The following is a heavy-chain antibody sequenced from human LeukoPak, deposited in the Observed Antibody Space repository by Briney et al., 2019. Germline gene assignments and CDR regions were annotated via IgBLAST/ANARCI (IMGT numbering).Heavy chain of an antibody. CDR1: GYSISSGYY. D-gene: IGHD6-6*01. V-gene: IGHV4-38-2*01. CDR3: ARVQLVYPYYYYYYMDV. Sequence: SETLSLTXAVFGYSISSGYYWGWIRQPPGKGLEWIGSIYHSGSTYYNPSLKSRVTISVDTSKNQFSLKLSSVTAADTAVYYCARVQLVYPYYYYYYMDVWGKGTTVTVSS. J-gene: IGHJ6*03. CDR2: IYHSGST.